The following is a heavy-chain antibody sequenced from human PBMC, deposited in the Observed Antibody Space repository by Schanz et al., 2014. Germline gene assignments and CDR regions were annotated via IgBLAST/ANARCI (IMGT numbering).Heavy chain of an antibody. Sequence: EGQLLESGGGLVQPGGSLRLSCAASGFTFSSYGMSWVCQAPGKGLEWVSGISSSGSTYYADSVKGRFTISRDNSKNTLYLQMNSLRGEDTAVYFCAKGRGGTSSEGLDQYYGMDVWGQGTTVTVSS. V-gene: IGHV3-23*01. CDR3: AKGRGGTSSEGLDQYYGMDV. D-gene: IGHD6-6*01. CDR1: GFTFSSYG. CDR2: ISSSGST. J-gene: IGHJ6*02.